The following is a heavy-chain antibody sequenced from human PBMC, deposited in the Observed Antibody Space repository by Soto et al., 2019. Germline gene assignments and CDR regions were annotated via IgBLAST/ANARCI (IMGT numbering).Heavy chain of an antibody. CDR3: AREAYYDYVWGSMNWFDP. V-gene: IGHV4-30-2*01. CDR2: IYHSGST. D-gene: IGHD3-16*01. J-gene: IGHJ5*02. CDR1: GGSISSGGYS. Sequence: SETLSLTCAVSGGSISSGGYSWSWIRQPPGKGLEWIGYIYHSGSTYYNPSLKSRVTISVDRSKNQFSLKLSSVTAADTAVYYCAREAYYDYVWGSMNWFDPWGQGTLVTV.